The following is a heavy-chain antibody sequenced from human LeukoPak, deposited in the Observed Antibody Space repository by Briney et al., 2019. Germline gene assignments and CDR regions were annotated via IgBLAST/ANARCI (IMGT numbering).Heavy chain of an antibody. V-gene: IGHV4-59*01. CDR2: IYYSGST. D-gene: IGHD6-13*01. Sequence: SETLSLTCTVSGGSISSYYWSWIRQPPGKGLEWIGYIYYSGSTNYNPSLKSRVTISVDTSKNQFSLKLSSVTAADTAVYYCARVGAQYSSSWYKTWYYFDYWGQGTLVTVSS. J-gene: IGHJ4*02. CDR1: GGSISSYY. CDR3: ARVGAQYSSSWYKTWYYFDY.